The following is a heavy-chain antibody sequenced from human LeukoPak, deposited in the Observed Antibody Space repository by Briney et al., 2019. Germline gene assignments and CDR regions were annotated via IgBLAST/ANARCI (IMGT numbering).Heavy chain of an antibody. CDR1: GGTFSSYA. V-gene: IGHV1-69*06. J-gene: IGHJ4*02. CDR2: IIPIFGTA. D-gene: IGHD4-17*01. Sequence: ASVKVSCKASGGTFSSYAISWVRQAPGQGLEWMGGIIPIFGTANYAQKFQGRVTITADKSTSTAYMELSSLRSEDTAVYYCARSDTVTGTFDYWGQGTLVTVSS. CDR3: ARSDTVTGTFDY.